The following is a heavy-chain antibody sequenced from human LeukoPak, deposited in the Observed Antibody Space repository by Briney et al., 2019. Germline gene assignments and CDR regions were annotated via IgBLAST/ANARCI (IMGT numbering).Heavy chain of an antibody. CDR3: ARTGTAMVSAFDI. V-gene: IGHV3-74*01. CDR2: INSDGSST. D-gene: IGHD5-18*01. CDR1: GFTFNKHW. J-gene: IGHJ3*02. Sequence: PGGSLRLSCAASGFTFNKHWMHWVRQAPGKGLVWVSRINSDGSSTSYADSVKGRFTISRDNAKNTLFLQMNSLGAEDTAVYYCARTGTAMVSAFDIWGQGTLVTASS.